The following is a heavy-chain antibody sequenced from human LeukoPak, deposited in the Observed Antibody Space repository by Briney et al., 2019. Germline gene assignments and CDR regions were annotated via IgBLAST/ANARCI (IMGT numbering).Heavy chain of an antibody. CDR1: GGSFSGYY. Sequence: SETLSLTRAVYGGSFSGYYWSWIRQPPGKGLEWIGEINHSGSTNYNPSLKSRVTISVDTSKNQFSLKLSSVTAADTAVYYCARGRLRDYDFWSGYQSSSYYFDYWGQGTLVTVSS. J-gene: IGHJ4*02. CDR3: ARGRLRDYDFWSGYQSSSYYFDY. V-gene: IGHV4-34*01. D-gene: IGHD3-3*01. CDR2: INHSGST.